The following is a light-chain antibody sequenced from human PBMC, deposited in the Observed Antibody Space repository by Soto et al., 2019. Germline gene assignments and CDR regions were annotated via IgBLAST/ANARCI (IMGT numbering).Light chain of an antibody. Sequence: EKVMTQSPATLSVSPGERATLSCRASQSVNNYLAWYQQRPGQAPRLLIYDASNRATGIPARFSGSGSGTEFTLSISSLQSEDFAVYYCQRYYNWPRTFGQGTKVDIK. J-gene: IGKJ1*01. CDR3: QRYYNWPRT. CDR2: DAS. V-gene: IGKV3D-15*01. CDR1: QSVNNY.